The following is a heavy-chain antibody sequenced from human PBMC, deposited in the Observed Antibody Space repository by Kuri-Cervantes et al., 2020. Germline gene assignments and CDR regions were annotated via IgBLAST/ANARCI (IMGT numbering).Heavy chain of an antibody. CDR3: ARINWFGGYNWFDP. Sequence: SGPTLVKPTQTLTLTCTFSGFSLSTSGMCVSWIRQPPGKALEWLALIDWDEDKYYSTSLKTRLTISKDTSKNQVVLTMTNMDPVDTATYYCARINWFGGYNWFDPWGQGTLVTVSS. J-gene: IGHJ5*02. CDR1: GFSLSTSGMC. V-gene: IGHV2-70*01. D-gene: IGHD3-16*01. CDR2: IDWDEDK.